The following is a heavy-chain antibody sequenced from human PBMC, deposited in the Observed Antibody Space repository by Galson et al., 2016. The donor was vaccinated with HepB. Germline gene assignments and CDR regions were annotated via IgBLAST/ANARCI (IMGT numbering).Heavy chain of an antibody. Sequence: SLRLSCAASGFIFSYDWMHWVRQTEGRGLTYIAHIDEDGSETSYADSVKGRFTISGDNAMDTVYLQMDRLRADDTGVYFCAKGGPEGTGTLDSWGQGTQVTVSS. CDR1: GFIFSYDW. J-gene: IGHJ4*02. CDR2: IDEDGSET. CDR3: AKGGPEGTGTLDS. D-gene: IGHD1-1*01. V-gene: IGHV3-74*01.